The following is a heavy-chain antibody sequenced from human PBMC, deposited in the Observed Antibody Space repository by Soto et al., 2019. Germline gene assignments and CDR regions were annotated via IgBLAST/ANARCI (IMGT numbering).Heavy chain of an antibody. CDR2: IYYSGST. Sequence: VQLLESGGGLVQPGGSLRLSCAASGFTFSSYAMSWVRQAPGKGLEWIGYIYYSGSTHYSSSLKSRVTMSIDTSKNQFPLKLTSVTAADTAVYYCARLSSIDSSGYYLDYWGQGTLVTVSS. J-gene: IGHJ4*02. CDR1: GFTFSSYA. D-gene: IGHD3-22*01. CDR3: ARLSSIDSSGYYLDY. V-gene: IGHV4-59*06.